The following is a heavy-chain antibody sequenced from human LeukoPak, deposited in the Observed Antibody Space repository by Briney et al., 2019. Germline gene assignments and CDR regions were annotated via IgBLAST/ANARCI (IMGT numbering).Heavy chain of an antibody. V-gene: IGHV3-21*01. J-gene: IGHJ4*02. CDR2: ISGSSSYI. CDR1: GFTFTTYT. CDR3: AREGGEYGSGWSHD. D-gene: IGHD6-19*01. Sequence: PGGSLRLSCAASGFTFTTYTMNWVRQAPGKGLEWVSSISGSSSYIYYADSVKGRFTISRDNAKNSLYLQMNSLRAEDTAVYYCAREGGEYGSGWSHDWGQGTLVTVSS.